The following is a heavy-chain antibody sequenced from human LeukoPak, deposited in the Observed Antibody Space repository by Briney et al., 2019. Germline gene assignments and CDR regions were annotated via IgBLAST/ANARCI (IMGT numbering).Heavy chain of an antibody. CDR1: GFTVISNY. CDR2: IYSGGGT. CDR3: ARDKHYRIAAADWGYYGMDV. Sequence: PGGSLRLSCAASGFTVISNYMSWVRQAPGKGLEWVSVIYSGGGTYYADSVKGRFTISRDNSKNTLYLQMNSLRAEDTAVYYCARDKHYRIAAADWGYYGMDVWGQGTTVTVSS. J-gene: IGHJ6*02. D-gene: IGHD6-13*01. V-gene: IGHV3-53*01.